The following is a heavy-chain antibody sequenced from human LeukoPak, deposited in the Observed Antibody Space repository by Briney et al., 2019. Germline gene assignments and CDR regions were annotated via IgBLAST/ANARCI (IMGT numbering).Heavy chain of an antibody. Sequence: GGSLRLSCASSGFTFSSYTMSWVRQAPGKGLAWITTISGSGSTAYYADSVKGRFTISRDNSQNTLYLQMNSLRAEDTAGYHCAKEFRWNYVFDPWGQGTLVTVSS. CDR3: AKEFRWNYVFDP. V-gene: IGHV3-23*01. J-gene: IGHJ5*02. D-gene: IGHD1-7*01. CDR1: GFTFSSYT. CDR2: ISGSGSTA.